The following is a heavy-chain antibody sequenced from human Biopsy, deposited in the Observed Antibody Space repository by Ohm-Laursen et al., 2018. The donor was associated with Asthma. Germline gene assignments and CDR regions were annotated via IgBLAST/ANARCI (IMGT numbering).Heavy chain of an antibody. V-gene: IGHV4-34*01. CDR1: GGSFSGYY. CDR3: ARVKDGYNFDY. J-gene: IGHJ4*02. D-gene: IGHD5-24*01. Sequence: SETLSLTCPVYGGSFSGYYWSWIRQPPGKGLEWIGEINHSGSTNYNPSLKSRVTISVDRSKNQFSLKLSSVTAADTAVYYCARVKDGYNFDYWGQGTLVTVSS. CDR2: INHSGST.